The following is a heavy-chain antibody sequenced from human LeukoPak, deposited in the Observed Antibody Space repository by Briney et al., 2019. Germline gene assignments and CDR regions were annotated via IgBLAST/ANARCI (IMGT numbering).Heavy chain of an antibody. CDR1: GYTFTSYG. CDR2: ISPNSGGT. V-gene: IGHV1-2*06. Sequence: ASVKVSCKASGYTFTSYGISWVRQAPGQGLEWMGRISPNSGGTNYAQKFQGRVTMTRDTSISTAYMELSRLRSDDTAVYYCAGSRDAFDIWGQGTMVTVSS. D-gene: IGHD1-14*01. CDR3: AGSRDAFDI. J-gene: IGHJ3*02.